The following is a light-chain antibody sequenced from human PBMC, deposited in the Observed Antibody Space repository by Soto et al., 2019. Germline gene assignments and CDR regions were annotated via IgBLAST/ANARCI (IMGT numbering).Light chain of an antibody. V-gene: IGKV1-12*01. CDR3: QQYYSFPPT. J-gene: IGKJ1*01. Sequence: DIQMTQSPSSVSASVGDRVTITCRASQDINKWLAWYQQKPGLAPNLVIYTASRLHGGGPSRFSGSASGTDFTLTISSLQPEDVATYYCQQYYSFPPTFGQGTKVDIK. CDR2: TAS. CDR1: QDINKW.